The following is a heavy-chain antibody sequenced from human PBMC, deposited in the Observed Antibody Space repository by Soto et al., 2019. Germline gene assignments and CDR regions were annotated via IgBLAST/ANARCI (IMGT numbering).Heavy chain of an antibody. D-gene: IGHD6-6*01. Sequence: SETLSLTCTVSGGSISGYYWSWIRQPPGKGLEWIGYIYYSGSTNYNPSLKSRDTKSIDTSKNQFSLKLSSVSASDTALFYCARDDSSPSDRYYYYGMNVGGQETRFTTSS. V-gene: IGHV4-59*01. CDR2: IYYSGST. CDR3: ARDDSSPSDRYYYYGMNV. CDR1: GGSISGYY. J-gene: IGHJ6*02.